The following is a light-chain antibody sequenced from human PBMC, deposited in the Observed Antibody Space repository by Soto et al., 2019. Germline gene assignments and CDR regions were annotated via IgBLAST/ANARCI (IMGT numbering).Light chain of an antibody. J-gene: IGKJ4*01. CDR3: QHHSNLLT. CDR1: QSVSSY. Sequence: EIVLTQSPATLSLSPGERATLSCRASQSVSSYLAWYQQKHGQAPRLLIYDASNRATGIPARFSGSGSGTDFTHTISSLEPEDCAVYYCQHHSNLLTFGGGTKVEIK. CDR2: DAS. V-gene: IGKV3-11*01.